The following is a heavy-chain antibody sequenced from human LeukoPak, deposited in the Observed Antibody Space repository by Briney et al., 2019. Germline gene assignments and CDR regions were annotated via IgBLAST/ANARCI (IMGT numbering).Heavy chain of an antibody. V-gene: IGHV1-8*01. CDR1: GYTFTSYD. CDR3: ARGGFSSRNWFDP. Sequence: EASVKVSCKASGYTFTSYDINWVRQATGQGLEWMGCMNPNSGNTGYAQKFQGRVTMTRNTSISTAYMELSSLRSEDTAVYYCARGGFSSRNWFDPWGQGTLVTVSS. D-gene: IGHD6-13*01. CDR2: MNPNSGNT. J-gene: IGHJ5*02.